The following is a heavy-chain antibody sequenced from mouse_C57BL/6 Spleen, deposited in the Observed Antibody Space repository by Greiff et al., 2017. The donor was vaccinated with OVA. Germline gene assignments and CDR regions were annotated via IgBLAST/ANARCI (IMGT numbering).Heavy chain of an antibody. Sequence: VQLQQSGPELVKPGASVKLSCKASGYTFTSYDINWVKQRPGQGLEWIGWIYPRDGSTKYNEKFKGKATLTVDTSSSTAYMELHSLTSEDSAVYFCARGGNWDGFAYWGQGTLVTVSA. D-gene: IGHD4-1*01. CDR1: GYTFTSYD. CDR2: IYPRDGST. J-gene: IGHJ3*01. V-gene: IGHV1-85*01. CDR3: ARGGNWDGFAY.